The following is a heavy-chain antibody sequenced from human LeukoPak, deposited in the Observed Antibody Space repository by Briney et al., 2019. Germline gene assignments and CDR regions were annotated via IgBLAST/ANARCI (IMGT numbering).Heavy chain of an antibody. Sequence: ASVKVSCKASGYTFTGYYMHWVRQAPGQGLEWMGWINPNSGGTNYAQKFQGRVTMTRDTSISTAYMELSRLRSDDTAVYYCARELASTVTTALGYYYYYYMDIWGKGTTVTVSS. J-gene: IGHJ6*03. D-gene: IGHD4-17*01. CDR1: GYTFTGYY. CDR2: INPNSGGT. CDR3: ARELASTVTTALGYYYYYYMDI. V-gene: IGHV1-2*02.